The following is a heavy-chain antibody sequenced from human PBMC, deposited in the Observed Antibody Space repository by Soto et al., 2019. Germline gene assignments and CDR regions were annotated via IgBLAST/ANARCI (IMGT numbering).Heavy chain of an antibody. CDR2: MNPNSGNT. CDR1: GYTFTSYD. CDR3: ARGSYSSGWYGEPGDYYYGMDV. V-gene: IGHV1-8*01. D-gene: IGHD6-19*01. J-gene: IGHJ6*02. Sequence: QVQLVQSGAEVKKPGASVKVSCKASGYTFTSYDINWVRQATGQGLEWMGWMNPNSGNTGYAQKFQGRVTMTRNTSISTAYMELSSLRSEDTAVYYCARGSYSSGWYGEPGDYYYGMDVWGQGTTVTVSS.